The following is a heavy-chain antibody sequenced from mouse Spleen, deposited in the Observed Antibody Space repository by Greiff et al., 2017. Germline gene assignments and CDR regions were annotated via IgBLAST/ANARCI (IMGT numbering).Heavy chain of an antibody. CDR3: ARGRWSDAMDY. Sequence: EVQRVESGPGLVKPSQSLSLTCSVTGYSITSGYYWNWIRQFPGNKLEWMGYISYDGSNNYNPSLKNRISITRDTSKNQFFLKLNSVTTEDTATYYCARGRWSDAMDYWGQGTSVTVSS. CDR2: ISYDGSN. D-gene: IGHD2-3*01. J-gene: IGHJ4*01. V-gene: IGHV3-6*01. CDR1: GYSITSGYY.